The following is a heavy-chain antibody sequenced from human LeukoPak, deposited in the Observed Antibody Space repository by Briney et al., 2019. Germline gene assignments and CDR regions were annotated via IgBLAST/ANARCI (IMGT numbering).Heavy chain of an antibody. CDR2: INHSGST. CDR1: GGSISSGGYS. CDR3: ARGSLSGGYCSSTSCPRSRPRRYFDY. D-gene: IGHD2-2*01. J-gene: IGHJ4*02. Sequence: SQTLSLTCAVSGGSISSGGYSWSWIRQPPGKGLEWIGEINHSGSTNYNPSLKSRVTISVDTSKNQFSLKLSSVTAADTAVYYCARGSLSGGYCSSTSCPRSRPRRYFDYWGQGTLVTVSS. V-gene: IGHV4-30-2*01.